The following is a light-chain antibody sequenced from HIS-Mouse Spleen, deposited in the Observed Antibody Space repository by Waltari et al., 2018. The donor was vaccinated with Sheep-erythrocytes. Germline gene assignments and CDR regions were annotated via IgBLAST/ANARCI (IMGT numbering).Light chain of an antibody. CDR2: AAS. CDR3: QQSYSTPPT. V-gene: IGKV1-39*01. Sequence: DIQMTQSPSSLSASVGDRVTITCRASQSISSYLNWYQQKPGKAPKLLIYAASSLQSGVPSRFSGSGSGTDFTITISSLQPEEFATYYCQQSYSTPPTFGGGTKVEIK. CDR1: QSISSY. J-gene: IGKJ4*01.